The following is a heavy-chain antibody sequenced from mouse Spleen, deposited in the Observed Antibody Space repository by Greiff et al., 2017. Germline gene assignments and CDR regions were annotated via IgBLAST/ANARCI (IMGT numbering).Heavy chain of an antibody. D-gene: IGHD1-2*01. V-gene: IGHV2-5*01. CDR3: AKNPGATATFAY. J-gene: IGHJ3*01. Sequence: VKLVESGPGLVQPSQSLSITCTVSGFSLTSYGVHWVRQSPGKGLEWLGVIWRGGSTDYNAAFMSRLSITKDNSKSQVFFKMNSLQADDTAIYYCAKNPGATATFAYWGQGTLVTVSA. CDR1: GFSLTSYG. CDR2: IWRGGST.